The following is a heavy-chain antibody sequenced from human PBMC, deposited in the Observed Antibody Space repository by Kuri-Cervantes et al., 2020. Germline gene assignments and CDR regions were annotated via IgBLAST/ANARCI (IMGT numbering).Heavy chain of an antibody. CDR3: ATSVIMGCSSTSCSIDY. J-gene: IGHJ4*02. Sequence: ASVKVSCKASGYTFTGYYMHWVRQAPGQGLEWMGWINPNSGGTNYAQKFQGRVTMTRDTSISTAYMELSRLRSDDTAVYYCATSVIMGCSSTSCSIDYWGQGTLVTSPQ. CDR2: INPNSGGT. V-gene: IGHV1-2*02. D-gene: IGHD2-2*01. CDR1: GYTFTGYY.